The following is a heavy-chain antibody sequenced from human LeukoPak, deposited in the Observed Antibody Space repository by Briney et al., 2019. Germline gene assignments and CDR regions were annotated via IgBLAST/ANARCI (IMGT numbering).Heavy chain of an antibody. CDR1: GFMFDTYG. Sequence: GRSLRLSCAASGFMFDTYGMHWVRQAPGKGLEWVAVISYDGSNEYYADSVKGRFTISRDNSKNTLYLQMNSLSADDTAVYYCARKASGTVAEVPDYWGQGTLVAVSS. V-gene: IGHV3-30*03. CDR2: ISYDGSNE. J-gene: IGHJ4*02. CDR3: ARKASGTVAEVPDY. D-gene: IGHD1/OR15-1a*01.